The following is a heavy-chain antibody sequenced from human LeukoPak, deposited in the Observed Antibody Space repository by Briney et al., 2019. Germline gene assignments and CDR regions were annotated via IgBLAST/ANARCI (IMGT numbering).Heavy chain of an antibody. CDR1: GFTFSGHW. V-gene: IGHV3-74*01. CDR2: ISTDGSST. D-gene: IGHD2-21*02. J-gene: IGHJ4*02. Sequence: PGGSLRLSCAAAGFTFSGHWMHWVRQAPGKGLVWVSRISTDGSSTVYADSVKGRFTISRDNAKNTLYLQMNSLRAEDTAVYYCERGNDCPRCHFDSWGQGTLVTVSS. CDR3: ERGNDCPRCHFDS.